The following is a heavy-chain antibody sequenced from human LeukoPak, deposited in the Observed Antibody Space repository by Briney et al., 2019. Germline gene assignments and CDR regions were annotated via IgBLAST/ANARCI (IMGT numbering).Heavy chain of an antibody. CDR3: ARVLGYSYGDAFDI. CDR2: ISWDGGST. Sequence: GGSLRLSCAASGFTFDDYAMHWVRQAPGKGLEWVSLISWDGGSTYYADSVKGRFTISRDNSKNSLYLQMNSLRAEDTAVYYCARVLGYSYGDAFDIWGQGTMVTVSS. J-gene: IGHJ3*02. D-gene: IGHD5-18*01. CDR1: GFTFDDYA. V-gene: IGHV3-43D*03.